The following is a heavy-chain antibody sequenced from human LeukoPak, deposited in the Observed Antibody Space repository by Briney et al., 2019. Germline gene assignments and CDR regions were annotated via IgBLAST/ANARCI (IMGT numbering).Heavy chain of an antibody. D-gene: IGHD3-22*01. J-gene: IGHJ3*02. CDR1: GFTFGDYA. Sequence: GGSLRLSCTASGFTFGDYAMSWVRQAPGKGLEWVGFIRSKAYGGTTEYAASVKGRFTISRDDSKSIAYLQMNSLKTEDTAVYYCTRGGYYDSIHAFDIWGQGTMVTVSS. CDR2: IRSKAYGGTT. CDR3: TRGGYYDSIHAFDI. V-gene: IGHV3-49*04.